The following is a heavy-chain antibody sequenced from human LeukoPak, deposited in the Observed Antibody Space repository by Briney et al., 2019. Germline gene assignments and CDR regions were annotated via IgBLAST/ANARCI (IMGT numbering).Heavy chain of an antibody. J-gene: IGHJ4*02. D-gene: IGHD3-3*02. CDR1: GFTFSDYY. V-gene: IGHV3-11*04. CDR3: VRVSKDTFLPSFFDY. Sequence: GGSLRLSCAASGFTFSDYYLSWIRQAPGKGLECVSYMSSTDGTMFYAASVKGRFSISRDNAQNSLHLQMNSLRAEDSAIYYCVRVSKDTFLPSFFDYWGQGTPVTVSS. CDR2: MSSTDGTM.